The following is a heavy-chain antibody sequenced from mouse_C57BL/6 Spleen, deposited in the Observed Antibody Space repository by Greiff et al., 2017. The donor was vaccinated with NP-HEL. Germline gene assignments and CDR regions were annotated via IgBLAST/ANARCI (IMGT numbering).Heavy chain of an antibody. CDR3: ARVDSTYGYFDV. D-gene: IGHD2-5*01. Sequence: EVMLVESGGGLVQPGGSLKLSCAASGFTFSDYYMYWVRQTPEKRLEWVAYISNGGGSTYYPDTVKGRFTISRDNAKNTLYLQMSRLKSEDTAMYYCARVDSTYGYFDVWGTGTTVTVSS. J-gene: IGHJ1*03. V-gene: IGHV5-12*01. CDR2: ISNGGGST. CDR1: GFTFSDYY.